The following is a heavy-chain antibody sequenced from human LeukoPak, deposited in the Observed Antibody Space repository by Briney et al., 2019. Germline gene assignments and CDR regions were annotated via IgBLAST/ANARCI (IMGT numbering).Heavy chain of an antibody. V-gene: IGHV4-31*03. J-gene: IGHJ3*02. D-gene: IGHD1-26*01. CDR3: AGVSGSYSDAFDI. Sequence: PSETLSLTCTVSGGSISSGGYYWSWIRQHPGKGLEWIGYIYYGGSTHYNPSLKSRVTISVDTSKNQFSLKLSSVTAADTAVYYCAGVSGSYSDAFDIWGQGTMVTVSS. CDR2: IYYGGST. CDR1: GGSISSGGYY.